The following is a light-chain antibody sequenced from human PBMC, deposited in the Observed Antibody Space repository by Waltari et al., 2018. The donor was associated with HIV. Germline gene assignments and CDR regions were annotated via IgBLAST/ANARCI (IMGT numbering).Light chain of an antibody. CDR2: LNSDGSH. J-gene: IGLJ3*02. CDR3: QTSGSGMWV. Sequence: QPVLTQSPSVSASLGASVKLTCTLSSRHSNYAITWHQQQPEKGPRFLMKLNSDGSHTKGDGIPDRRAGSSSGAERLLTISSLQSEDEADYYCQTSGSGMWVFGGGTKLTVL. V-gene: IGLV4-69*01. CDR1: SRHSNYA.